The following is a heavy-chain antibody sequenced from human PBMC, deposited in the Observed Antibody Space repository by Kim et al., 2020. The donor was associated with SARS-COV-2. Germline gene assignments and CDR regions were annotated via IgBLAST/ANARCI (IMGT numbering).Heavy chain of an antibody. CDR3: ARRMVRGPVH. D-gene: IGHD3-10*01. J-gene: IGHJ4*02. Sequence: SQTLSLTCAVYGGSFSGYYWSWIRQPPGKGLEWIGEINHSGSTNYNPSLKSRVTISVDTSKNQFSLKLSSVTAADTAVYYCARRMVRGPVHWGQGTLVTV. V-gene: IGHV4-34*01. CDR2: INHSGST. CDR1: GGSFSGYY.